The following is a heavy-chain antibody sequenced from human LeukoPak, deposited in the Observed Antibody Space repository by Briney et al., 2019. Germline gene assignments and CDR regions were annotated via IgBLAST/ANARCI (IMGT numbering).Heavy chain of an antibody. CDR2: INPNSGGT. Sequence: ASVKVSCKASGYTFTSYYMHWVRQAPGQGLEWMGWINPNSGGTNYAQKFQGRVTMTRDTSISTAYMELSRLRSDDTAVYYCARDCSSTSCYSIDPWGQGTLVTVSS. D-gene: IGHD2-2*02. J-gene: IGHJ5*02. CDR1: GYTFTSYY. V-gene: IGHV1-2*02. CDR3: ARDCSSTSCYSIDP.